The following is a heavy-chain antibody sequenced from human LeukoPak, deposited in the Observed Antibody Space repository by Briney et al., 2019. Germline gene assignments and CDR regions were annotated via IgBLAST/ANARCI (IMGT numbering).Heavy chain of an antibody. Sequence: PGGSLRLSCVVSGFTFSSYAMSWVRQAPGKGLEWVSAISGSGGSTYYADSVKGRFTISRDNSKNTLYLQMNSLRAEDTAVYYCAKRHYDFWSGYFDYWGQGTLVTVSS. CDR1: GFTFSSYA. CDR2: ISGSGGST. CDR3: AKRHYDFWSGYFDY. V-gene: IGHV3-23*01. D-gene: IGHD3-3*01. J-gene: IGHJ4*02.